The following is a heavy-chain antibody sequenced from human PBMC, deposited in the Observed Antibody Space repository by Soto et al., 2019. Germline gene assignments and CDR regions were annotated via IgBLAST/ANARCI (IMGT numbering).Heavy chain of an antibody. V-gene: IGHV1-69*01. D-gene: IGHD3-10*02. J-gene: IGHJ6*02. Sequence: QVQLVQSGAEVKKPGSSVKVSCKASGGTFSSYAISWVRQAPGQGLEWMGGIIPIFGTANYAQKFQGRVTITADESTSTAYMELSSLRSEDTAVYYCARHYTVFENYYYYGMDVWGQGTTVTVSS. CDR2: IIPIFGTA. CDR3: ARHYTVFENYYYYGMDV. CDR1: GGTFSSYA.